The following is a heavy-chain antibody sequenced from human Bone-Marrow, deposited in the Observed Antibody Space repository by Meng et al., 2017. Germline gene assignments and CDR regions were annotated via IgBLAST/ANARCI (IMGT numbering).Heavy chain of an antibody. CDR1: GGSISSYY. D-gene: IGHD6-13*01. J-gene: IGHJ5*02. CDR3: ARDRRPYSSSWYIDWWFDP. CDR2: IYYSRST. Sequence: GSLRLSCTVSGGSISSYYWSWIRQPPGKGLEWIGYIYYSRSTNYNPSLKSRVTISVDTSKTQFSLKLSSVTAADTAVYYCARDRRPYSSSWYIDWWFDPWGQGTLVTVSS. V-gene: IGHV4-59*01.